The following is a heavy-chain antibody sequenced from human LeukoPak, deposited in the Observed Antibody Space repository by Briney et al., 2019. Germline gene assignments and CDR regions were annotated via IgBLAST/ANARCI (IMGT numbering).Heavy chain of an antibody. J-gene: IGHJ4*02. Sequence: GGSLRLSCAASGFTFSRYGMNWVRQAPGKGLEWVSTISGSGGTTYYADSVKGRFTISRDNSKNTLYLQMNSLRAEDTAVYYCAKDYYYGSGSCYNLDYWGQGTLVTVSS. D-gene: IGHD3-10*01. CDR3: AKDYYYGSGSCYNLDY. CDR1: GFTFSRYG. CDR2: ISGSGGTT. V-gene: IGHV3-23*01.